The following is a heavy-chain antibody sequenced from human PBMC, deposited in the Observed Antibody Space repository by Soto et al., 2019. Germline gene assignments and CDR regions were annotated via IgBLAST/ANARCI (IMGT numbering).Heavy chain of an antibody. CDR1: GFTFGSYA. CDR2: ISASGGGT. J-gene: IGHJ4*02. Sequence: PGGSLRVSCAASGFTFGSYAMSWVRQAPGKGLEWVSAISASGGGTHYADSVKGRFTISRDNSKSTLYLQMNSLRAEDTAVYYCAKDVRIVGAPFYFGYWGQGSLVTVSS. CDR3: AKDVRIVGAPFYFGY. V-gene: IGHV3-23*01. D-gene: IGHD1-26*01.